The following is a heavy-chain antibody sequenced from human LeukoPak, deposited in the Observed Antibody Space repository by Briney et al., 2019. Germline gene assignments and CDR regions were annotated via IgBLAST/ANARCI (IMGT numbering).Heavy chain of an antibody. J-gene: IGHJ4*02. D-gene: IGHD4-17*01. CDR2: IIPILGIA. Sequence: GASVKVSCKASGGTCSSYAISWVRQAPGQGLEWMGRIIPILGIANYAQKFQGRGTITADKSTSTAYMELSSLRSEDTAVYYCARAALHYGDYGGDYWGQGTLVTVSS. V-gene: IGHV1-69*04. CDR3: ARAALHYGDYGGDY. CDR1: GGTCSSYA.